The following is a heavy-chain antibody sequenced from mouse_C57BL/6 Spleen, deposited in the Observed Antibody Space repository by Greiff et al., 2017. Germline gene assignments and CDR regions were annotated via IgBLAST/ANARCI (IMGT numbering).Heavy chain of an antibody. CDR1: GYAFSSYW. V-gene: IGHV1-80*01. J-gene: IGHJ1*03. Sequence: VQLQESGAELVKPGASVKISCKASGYAFSSYWMNWVKQRPGKGLEWIGQIYPGDGDTNYNGKFKGKATLTADKSSSTAYMQLSSLTSEDSAVYVCARDYYGSSWWYFDVWGTGTTVTVSS. D-gene: IGHD1-1*01. CDR2: IYPGDGDT. CDR3: ARDYYGSSWWYFDV.